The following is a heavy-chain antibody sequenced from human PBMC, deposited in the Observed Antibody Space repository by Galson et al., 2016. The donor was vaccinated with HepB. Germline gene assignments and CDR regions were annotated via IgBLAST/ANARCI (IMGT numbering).Heavy chain of an antibody. Sequence: SLRLSCAASGFTLTSGAMHWVRQAPGKGLEWVAVISYDGSDEYYADSVKGRFTISRDSSKNTLYLQMNSLRAEDTAVYYCARDQSSGYYRTADYWGQGTLVTVSS. CDR2: ISYDGSDE. CDR1: GFTLTSGA. J-gene: IGHJ4*02. CDR3: ARDQSSGYYRTADY. V-gene: IGHV3-30*04. D-gene: IGHD3-22*01.